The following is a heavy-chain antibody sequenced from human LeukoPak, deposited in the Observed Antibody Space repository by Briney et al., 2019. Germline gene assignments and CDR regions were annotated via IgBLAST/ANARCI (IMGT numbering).Heavy chain of an antibody. V-gene: IGHV4-39*07. D-gene: IGHD6-19*01. J-gene: IGHJ4*02. CDR3: SRAVAGTKFQFHY. CDR2: IDYSGIT. Sequence: SETLSLTCTVSGGSISSSSYHWGWGWIRQPPGKGLEWIGSIDYSGITYYNPSLKSRVTTSIDTSKNQFSLKLNSVTAADTAVYYCSRAVAGTKFQFHYWGQGTLVTVS. CDR1: GGSISSSSYH.